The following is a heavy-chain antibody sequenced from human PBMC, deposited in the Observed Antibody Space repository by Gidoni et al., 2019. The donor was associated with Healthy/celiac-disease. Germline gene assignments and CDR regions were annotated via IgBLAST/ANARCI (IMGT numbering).Heavy chain of an antibody. D-gene: IGHD2-2*01. CDR3: AIREYCSSTSCYRNAFDI. CDR1: GGSISSYY. V-gene: IGHV4-59*08. Sequence: QVQLQESGPGLVKPSETLSLTCTVSGGSISSYYWGWIRQPPGKGLEWIGYIYYSGSTNYYPSIKSRVTISVDTSKNQFSLKLSSVTAADTAVYYCAIREYCSSTSCYRNAFDIWGQGTMVTVSS. CDR2: IYYSGST. J-gene: IGHJ3*02.